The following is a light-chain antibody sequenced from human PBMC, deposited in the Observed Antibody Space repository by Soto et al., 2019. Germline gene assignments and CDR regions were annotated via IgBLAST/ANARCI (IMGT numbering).Light chain of an antibody. CDR1: QSISSY. CDR2: AAS. V-gene: IGKV1-39*01. Sequence: DIQMTQSPSSLSASVGDRVTITCRASQSISSYLNWYQQKPGKAPKLLIYAASSLQSGVPSRFSGSGSGTDFTLTISSLQPEDFATYYCQQSYSTPVTFAQGTRLAIK. J-gene: IGKJ5*01. CDR3: QQSYSTPVT.